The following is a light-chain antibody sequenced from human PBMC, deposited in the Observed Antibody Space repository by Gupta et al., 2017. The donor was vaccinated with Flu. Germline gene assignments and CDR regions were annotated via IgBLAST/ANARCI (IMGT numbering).Light chain of an antibody. J-gene: IGKJ4*01. CDR3: QQQNNRHPSLT. Sequence: EVVLTQSPATLSSAPGERVTLSCRASQSVGNFLAWYQQRPGQAPRLLIYDTSNRATGVTARFSGSGDGTDFSLTISSREPEDGAVYYCQQQNNRHPSLTFGGGTKVEI. CDR2: DTS. V-gene: IGKV3-11*01. CDR1: QSVGNF.